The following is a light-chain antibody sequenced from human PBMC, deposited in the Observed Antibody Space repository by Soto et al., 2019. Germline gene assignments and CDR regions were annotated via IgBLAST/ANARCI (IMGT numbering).Light chain of an antibody. CDR3: SSYTTSNTRQIV. Sequence: QSVLTQPPSASGTPGQRVTISCSGTSSDVGGYNYVSWYQHHPGKAPKLMIFDVSNRLSGVSNRFSGSKSGNTASLTISGLQPEDEADYYCSSYTTSNTRQIVFGTGTKVTVL. CDR1: SSDVGGYNY. J-gene: IGLJ1*01. V-gene: IGLV2-14*03. CDR2: DVS.